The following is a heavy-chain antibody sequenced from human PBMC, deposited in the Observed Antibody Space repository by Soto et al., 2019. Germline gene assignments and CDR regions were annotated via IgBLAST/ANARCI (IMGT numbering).Heavy chain of an antibody. CDR2: IYTSGST. CDR3: ARDMGITMVRGVTVSFDP. J-gene: IGHJ5*02. CDR1: GGSISSYY. V-gene: IGHV4-4*07. D-gene: IGHD3-10*01. Sequence: SETLSLTCTVSGGSISSYYWSWIRQPAGKGLEWIGRIYTSGSTNYNPPLKSRVTMSVDTSKNQFSLKLSSVTAADTAVYYCARDMGITMVRGVTVSFDPWGQGALVTVSS.